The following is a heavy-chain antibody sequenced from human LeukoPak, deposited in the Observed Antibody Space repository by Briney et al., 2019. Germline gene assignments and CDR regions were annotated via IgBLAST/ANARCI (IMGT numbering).Heavy chain of an antibody. V-gene: IGHV3-7*03. CDR2: INGDGSDG. CDR1: GFTFTNFW. J-gene: IGHJ6*02. Sequence: PGGSLRLSCAASGFTFTNFWMSWVRQAPGKGLEWVANINGDGSDGYYMDSLKGRFTISRDNAKNSLYLQMNSLRVEDTAIYYCAIAYGLDVWGQGTTVTVSS. CDR3: AIAYGLDV.